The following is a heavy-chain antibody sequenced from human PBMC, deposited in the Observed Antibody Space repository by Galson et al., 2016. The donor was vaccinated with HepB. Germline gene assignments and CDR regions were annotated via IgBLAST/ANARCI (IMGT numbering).Heavy chain of an antibody. V-gene: IGHV5-10-1*01. CDR1: GHSFDSYW. CDR3: ARFTRMVRGNLNWLDP. Sequence: SGAEVKKPGESLRISCQGSGHSFDSYWISWVRQMPGKGLEWMGTIDPSDSHTNYTPSFQGHVTISVDKSISTAYLQWSSVKASDTAIYYCARFTRMVRGNLNWLDPWGQGTLVTVSS. CDR2: IDPSDSHT. D-gene: IGHD3-10*01. J-gene: IGHJ5*02.